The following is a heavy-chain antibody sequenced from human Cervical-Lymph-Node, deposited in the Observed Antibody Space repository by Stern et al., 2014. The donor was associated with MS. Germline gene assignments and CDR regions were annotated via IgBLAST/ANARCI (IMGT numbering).Heavy chain of an antibody. CDR3: ATTRWDLFTWNWFDP. CDR2: IHDSGST. J-gene: IGHJ5*02. Sequence: VQLVQSGPGLVKPSQTLSLTCTVSGGSISSSGYYWSWIRQPADKGLEWIGRIHDSGSTYYNPSLKSRVTISMDTAKNPFSPKGPSVTAADTAVYYCATTRWDLFTWNWFDPWGQGTLVTVSS. V-gene: IGHV4-61*02. CDR1: GGSISSSGYY. D-gene: IGHD1-26*01.